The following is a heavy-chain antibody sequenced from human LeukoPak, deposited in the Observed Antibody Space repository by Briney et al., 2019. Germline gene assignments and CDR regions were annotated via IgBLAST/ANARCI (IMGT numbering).Heavy chain of an antibody. J-gene: IGHJ4*02. Sequence: PSETLSLTCTVSGGSISSYYWSWIRQPPGKGLERIGYIYYSGSTNYNPSLKSRVTISVDTSKNQFSLKLSSVTAADTAVYYCARYGVVLDYWGQGTLVTVSS. D-gene: IGHD4-17*01. CDR3: ARYGVVLDY. V-gene: IGHV4-59*01. CDR1: GGSISSYY. CDR2: IYYSGST.